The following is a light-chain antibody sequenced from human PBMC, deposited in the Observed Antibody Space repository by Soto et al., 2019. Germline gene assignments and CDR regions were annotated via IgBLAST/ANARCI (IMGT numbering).Light chain of an antibody. Sequence: DIQLTQSPSFLSASVGDRVTITCRASQAMSSSLAWYQQKPAQAPKLLIYASSTLQSGVPSRFSGSGSGTEFTLTISSLQPEDFATYYCQQYNPYTWTFGHGTKVEIK. CDR1: QAMSSS. CDR2: ASS. V-gene: IGKV1-9*01. J-gene: IGKJ1*01. CDR3: QQYNPYTWT.